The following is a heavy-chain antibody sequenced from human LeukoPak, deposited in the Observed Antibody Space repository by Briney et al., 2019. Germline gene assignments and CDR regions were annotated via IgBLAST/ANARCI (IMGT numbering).Heavy chain of an antibody. CDR3: AREDGYCSSTSCYPYFDY. Sequence: SETLSLTCTVSGGSISSYYWSWIRQPAGKGLEWIGRIYTSGSTNYNPSLKSRVTTSVDTSKNQFSLKLSSVTAADTAVYYCAREDGYCSSTSCYPYFDYWDQGTLVTVSS. CDR2: IYTSGST. J-gene: IGHJ4*02. CDR1: GGSISSYY. D-gene: IGHD2-2*03. V-gene: IGHV4-4*07.